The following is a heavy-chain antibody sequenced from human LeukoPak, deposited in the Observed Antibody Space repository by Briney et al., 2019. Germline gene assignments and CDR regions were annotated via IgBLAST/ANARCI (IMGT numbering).Heavy chain of an antibody. CDR1: GFTFSNYG. V-gene: IGHV3-33*01. CDR3: ARDLKSGYMDS. D-gene: IGHD3-3*01. CDR2: IYSDGSNK. J-gene: IGHJ4*02. Sequence: PGRSLRLSCAASGFTFSNYGIHWVRQAPGKGLEWVAVIYSDGSNKYFVDSVKGRFTISRDDPRNTVFLQMNSLRVEDTAVFYCARDLKSGYMDSWGQGTLVTVSS.